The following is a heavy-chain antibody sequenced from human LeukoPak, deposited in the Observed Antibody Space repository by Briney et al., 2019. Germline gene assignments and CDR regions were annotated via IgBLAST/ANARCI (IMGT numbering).Heavy chain of an antibody. CDR2: INSNGNT. J-gene: IGHJ5*02. V-gene: IGHV3-23*01. Sequence: GVSLRLSCAASGFSISGYAMSWVRQAPGKGLEWVSGINSNGNTYNADSVKGRFTISRDNSKNTLYLQMNSLRVEDTAVYYCAKDQVGWTSSRFDPWGQGTVVTVSS. D-gene: IGHD6-6*01. CDR3: AKDQVGWTSSRFDP. CDR1: GFSISGYA.